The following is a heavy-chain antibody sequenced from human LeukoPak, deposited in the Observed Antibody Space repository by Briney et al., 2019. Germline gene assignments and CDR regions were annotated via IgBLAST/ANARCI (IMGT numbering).Heavy chain of an antibody. CDR3: ATRPGYRAFDY. J-gene: IGHJ4*02. Sequence: GGSLRLSCAASGFTFTNNAITWVRQAPGKGLEWVSTVSGSGDSTYYADSVKGRFSISRDNSKNTLYLQMNSLRAGDTAVYYCATRPGYRAFDYWGQGTLVTVSS. D-gene: IGHD1-1*01. V-gene: IGHV3-23*01. CDR1: GFTFTNNA. CDR2: VSGSGDST.